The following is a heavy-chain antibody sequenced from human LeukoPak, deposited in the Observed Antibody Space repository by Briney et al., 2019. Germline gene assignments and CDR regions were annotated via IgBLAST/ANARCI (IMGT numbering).Heavy chain of an antibody. CDR3: AKNNGQNLFDP. V-gene: IGHV3-7*03. CDR2: IKQEETEK. J-gene: IGHJ5*02. Sequence: GRSLRLSCEASGFTFSSYWMTSVRQAPGKRLEWVANIKQEETEKYYVDSVKGRFTVSRDNGKNSLYLQMSSLRAEDTAVYYCAKNNGQNLFDPWGQGTLVTVSS. D-gene: IGHD1/OR15-1a*01. CDR1: GFTFSSYW.